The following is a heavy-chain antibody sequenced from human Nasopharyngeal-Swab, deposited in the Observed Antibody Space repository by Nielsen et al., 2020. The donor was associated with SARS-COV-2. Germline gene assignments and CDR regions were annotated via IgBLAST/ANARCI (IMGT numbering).Heavy chain of an antibody. CDR3: ARAPAGSVADF. D-gene: IGHD3-10*01. Sequence: GSLRLSCTVSGGSFSSYYWSWIRQPPEKGLEWIGYIYHRGTTNYNPSLKSRVSMSVDTSKSQFSLKLNSVTAADTAVYYCARAPAGSVADFWGQGTLVTVSS. CDR2: IYHRGTT. J-gene: IGHJ4*02. CDR1: GGSFSSYY. V-gene: IGHV4-59*13.